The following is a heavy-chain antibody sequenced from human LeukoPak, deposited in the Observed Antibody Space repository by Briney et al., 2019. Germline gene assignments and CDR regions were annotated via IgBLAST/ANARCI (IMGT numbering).Heavy chain of an antibody. CDR3: ARLPKGAAADWFDP. J-gene: IGHJ5*02. D-gene: IGHD2-2*01. V-gene: IGHV5-51*01. Sequence: GESLKISCKGSGYSFTTYWIGWVRQMPGKGLEWMGIVYPGDSDTRYSPFFQGRVTISADKSISTAYLQWSSLKASDTAMYYCARLPKGAAADWFDPWGQGTLVTVSS. CDR1: GYSFTTYW. CDR2: VYPGDSDT.